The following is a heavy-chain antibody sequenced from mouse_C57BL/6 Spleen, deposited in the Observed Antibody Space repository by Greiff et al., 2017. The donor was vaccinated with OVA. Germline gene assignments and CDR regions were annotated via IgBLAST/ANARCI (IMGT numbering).Heavy chain of an antibody. J-gene: IGHJ2*01. CDR1: GYTFTSYW. CDR3: ARGTVVAHFDY. V-gene: IGHV1-50*01. D-gene: IGHD1-1*01. CDR2: IDPSDSYT. Sequence: QVQLQQSGAELVKPGASVKLSCKASGYTFTSYWMQWVKQRPGQGLEWIGEIDPSDSYTNYNQKFKGKATLTVDTSSSTAYMQLSSLTSEDSAVYYCARGTVVAHFDYWGQGTTLTVSS.